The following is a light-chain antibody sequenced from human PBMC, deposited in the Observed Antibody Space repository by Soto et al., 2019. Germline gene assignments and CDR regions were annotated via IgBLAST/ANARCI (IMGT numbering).Light chain of an antibody. CDR3: LQDYNYL. CDR2: AAS. J-gene: IGKJ3*01. V-gene: IGKV1-6*01. CDR1: QGIRND. Sequence: AIQMTQSPSSLSASVGDRVTITCRASQGIRNDLGWYQQKPGKDPKLLIYAASSLQSGVPSRCSGSGSGTDFTLTISRLQPEDFATYYCLQDYNYLFGPGTKVDIK.